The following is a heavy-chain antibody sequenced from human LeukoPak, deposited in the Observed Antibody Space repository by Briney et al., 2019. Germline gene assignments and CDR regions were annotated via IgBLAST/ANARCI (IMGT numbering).Heavy chain of an antibody. D-gene: IGHD5-24*01. CDR2: INPNSGGT. V-gene: IGHV1-2*02. CDR1: GYTFTGYY. CDR3: ARGRTEWLHFDY. J-gene: IGHJ4*02. Sequence: ASVKVSCKASGYTFTGYYMHWVRQAPGQGLEWMGWINPNSGGTNYAQKFQGRVTMTGDTSISTAYMELSRLRSDDMAVYYCARGRTEWLHFDYWGQGTLVTVSS.